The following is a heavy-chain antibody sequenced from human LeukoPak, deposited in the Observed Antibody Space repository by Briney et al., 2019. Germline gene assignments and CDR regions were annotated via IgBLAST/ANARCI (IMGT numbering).Heavy chain of an antibody. V-gene: IGHV3-23*01. Sequence: GGSLRLSCAASGFTFSNAWMSWVRQAPGKGLEWVSAISGSGGSTYYADSVKGRFTISRDNSKNTLYLQMNSLRAEDTAVYYCAKAGSIPNWFDPWGQGTLVTVSS. CDR2: ISGSGGST. D-gene: IGHD6-6*01. CDR3: AKAGSIPNWFDP. CDR1: GFTFSNAW. J-gene: IGHJ5*02.